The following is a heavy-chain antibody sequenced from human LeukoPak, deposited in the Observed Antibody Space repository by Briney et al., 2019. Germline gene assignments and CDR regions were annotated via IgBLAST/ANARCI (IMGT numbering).Heavy chain of an antibody. CDR2: ISGSGGST. CDR3: AKVWEYSSPTFFDY. Sequence: GGSLRLSCAASGFTFSSYAMSWVRQAPGKGLEGVSAISGSGGSTYYADSVEGRFTISRDNSKNTLYLQMNSLRAEDTAVYYCAKVWEYSSPTFFDYWGQGTLVTVSS. CDR1: GFTFSSYA. V-gene: IGHV3-23*01. D-gene: IGHD6-6*01. J-gene: IGHJ4*02.